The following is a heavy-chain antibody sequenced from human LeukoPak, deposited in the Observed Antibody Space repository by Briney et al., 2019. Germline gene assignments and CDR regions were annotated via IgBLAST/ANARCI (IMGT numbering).Heavy chain of an antibody. CDR3: ARDRGYYDSSANAFDI. CDR1: GFTFSNSW. J-gene: IGHJ3*02. Sequence: GGSLRLSCAASGFTFSNSWMTWVRQAPGKGLEWVASMIGDGGEIHYVDSVKGRFTISRDNAKNSLYLQMNSLRAEDTALYYCARDRGYYDSSANAFDIWGQGTMVTVSS. D-gene: IGHD3-22*01. CDR2: MIGDGGEI. V-gene: IGHV3-7*03.